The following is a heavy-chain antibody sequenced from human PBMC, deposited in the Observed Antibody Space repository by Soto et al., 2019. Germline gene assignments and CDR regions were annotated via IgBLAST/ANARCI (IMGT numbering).Heavy chain of an antibody. Sequence: ETLSLTCTVSCCSISSYYCSLIRQPPGNGLEWIGYIYYSGSTNYNPSLKSRVTISVDTSKNQFSLKLSSVTAADTAVYYCARYTYYYESSGYYDNSFDYGGQGPPVTVS. V-gene: IGHV4-59*01. CDR3: ARYTYYYESSGYYDNSFDY. CDR1: CCSISSYY. CDR2: IYYSGST. D-gene: IGHD3-22*01. J-gene: IGHJ4*02.